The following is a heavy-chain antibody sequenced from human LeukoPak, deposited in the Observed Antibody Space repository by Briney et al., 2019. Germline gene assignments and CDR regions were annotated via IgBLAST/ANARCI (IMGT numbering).Heavy chain of an antibody. Sequence: SETLSLTCTVSGGSISSGGYYWSWIRQHPGKGLEWIGYIYYSGSTYYNPSLKSRVTISMDKSKNQLSLKLNFVTAADTAVYYCARDRGGYTYSHDYWGQGTLVTVS. CDR3: ARDRGGYTYSHDY. CDR1: GGSISSGGYY. V-gene: IGHV4-31*03. CDR2: IYYSGST. J-gene: IGHJ4*02. D-gene: IGHD5-18*01.